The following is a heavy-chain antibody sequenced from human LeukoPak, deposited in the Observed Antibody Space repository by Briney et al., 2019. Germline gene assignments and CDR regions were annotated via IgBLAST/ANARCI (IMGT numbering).Heavy chain of an antibody. CDR3: ARVGDSSGLDY. D-gene: IGHD6-19*01. CDR1: GGSISSHY. J-gene: IGHJ4*02. V-gene: IGHV4-59*11. CDR2: IYYSGST. Sequence: SETLSLTCAVSGGSISSHYWSWIRQPPGKGLEWIGYIYYSGSTNYNPSRKSRVTISVDTSKNLFSLKLSSVTAADTAVYYGARVGDSSGLDYWGQGTLVTVSS.